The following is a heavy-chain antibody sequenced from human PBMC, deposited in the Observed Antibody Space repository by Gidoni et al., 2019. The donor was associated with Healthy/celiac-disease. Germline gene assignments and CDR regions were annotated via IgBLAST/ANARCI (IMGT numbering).Heavy chain of an antibody. Sequence: QVQLVESGGGVVQPGRSLRLSCAAPGFPFSSSAMHWVRQAPGKGLEWVAVISYDVSNKYYADSVKGRFTISRDNSKNTLYLQMNSLRAEDTAVYYCARDPCDSSGYTCHYFDYWGQGTLVTVSS. CDR2: ISYDVSNK. D-gene: IGHD3-22*01. J-gene: IGHJ4*02. CDR1: GFPFSSSA. CDR3: ARDPCDSSGYTCHYFDY. V-gene: IGHV3-30-3*01.